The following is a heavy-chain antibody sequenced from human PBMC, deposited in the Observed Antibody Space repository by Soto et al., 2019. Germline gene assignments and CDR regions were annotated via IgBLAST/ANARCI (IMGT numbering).Heavy chain of an antibody. CDR2: INAGNGNT. V-gene: IGHV1-3*01. CDR3: ARGWLIAAAGTDYYGMDV. Sequence: QVQLVQSGAEVKKPGASVKVSCKASGYTITSYAMHWGRQAPGQRLEWMGWINAGNGNTKYSQKFQGRVTITRNTSASTAYMEQSSLRSEDTAVYYCARGWLIAAAGTDYYGMDVWGQGTTVTVSS. D-gene: IGHD6-13*01. CDR1: GYTITSYA. J-gene: IGHJ6*02.